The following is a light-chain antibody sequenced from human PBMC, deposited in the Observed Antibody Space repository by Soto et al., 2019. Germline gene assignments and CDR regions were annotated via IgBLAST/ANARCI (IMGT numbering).Light chain of an antibody. CDR1: SSNIGAGYV. V-gene: IGLV1-40*01. CDR2: DNS. J-gene: IGLJ3*02. Sequence: QAVVTQPPSVSGAPGQRVTISCTGSSSNIGAGYVVHWYQQLPGTAPKLLIYDNSNRPSGVPDRFSGSKSGTSASLAITGLQAEDEADYYCQSYDSSLSGGVFGGGTQLTVL. CDR3: QSYDSSLSGGV.